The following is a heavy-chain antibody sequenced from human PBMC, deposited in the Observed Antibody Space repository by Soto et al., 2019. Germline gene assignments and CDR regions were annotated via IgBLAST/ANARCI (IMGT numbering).Heavy chain of an antibody. CDR1: GGTFSSYT. D-gene: IGHD5-12*01. CDR2: IIPILGIA. V-gene: IGHV1-69*02. CDR3: ANSEGGYSGYEGGNWFDP. J-gene: IGHJ5*02. Sequence: QVQLVQSGAEVKKPGSSVKVSCKASGGTFSSYTISWVRQAPGQGLEWMGRIIPILGIANYAQKFQGRVTITADKPTSTAYMERSSLRSEDTAVYYCANSEGGYSGYEGGNWFDPWGQGTLVTVSS.